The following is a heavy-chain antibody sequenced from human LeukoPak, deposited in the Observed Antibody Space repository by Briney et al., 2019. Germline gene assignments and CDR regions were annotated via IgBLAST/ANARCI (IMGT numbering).Heavy chain of an antibody. V-gene: IGHV3-74*01. J-gene: IGHJ4*02. CDR2: IKSDGSST. CDR3: ARGGRYAYFLDY. CDR1: GFIFSDYW. Sequence: GGSLRLSCAASGFIFSDYWMHWVHQGPGKELVWVSRIKSDGSSTSYAESVKGRFTISRDNAKNTVYVHMNSLRDEDTAVYYCARGGRYAYFLDYWGQGTLVTVSS. D-gene: IGHD3-16*01.